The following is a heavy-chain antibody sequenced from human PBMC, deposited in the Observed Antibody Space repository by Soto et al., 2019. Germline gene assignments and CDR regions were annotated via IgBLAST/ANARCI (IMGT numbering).Heavy chain of an antibody. CDR1: GGSISSGGYY. CDR2: IYYSGST. Sequence: QVQLQESGPGLVKPSQTLSLPCTVSGGSISSGGYYWSWIRQHPGKGLEWIGYIYYSGSTYYNPSLKCRVTIPVDTSKNRFSLKLSSVTAADTAVYYCARALEWLLSPDYWGQGTLFTVSS. J-gene: IGHJ4*02. CDR3: ARALEWLLSPDY. V-gene: IGHV4-31*03. D-gene: IGHD3-3*01.